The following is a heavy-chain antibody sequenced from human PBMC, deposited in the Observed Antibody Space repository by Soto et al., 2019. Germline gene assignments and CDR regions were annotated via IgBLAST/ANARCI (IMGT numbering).Heavy chain of an antibody. CDR2: IIPIFGTA. V-gene: IGHV1-69*01. CDR1: GATFSSYV. Sequence: QVQLLKSGAELKKPGSSVKVSCRASGATFSSYVISWVRRAPGQGLEWMGGIIPIFGTANYAQKFQGRVTITADESTSTAYMELSSLRSEDTAVYYCARTRWLQPFDYWGQGTLVIVSS. J-gene: IGHJ4*02. D-gene: IGHD5-12*01. CDR3: ARTRWLQPFDY.